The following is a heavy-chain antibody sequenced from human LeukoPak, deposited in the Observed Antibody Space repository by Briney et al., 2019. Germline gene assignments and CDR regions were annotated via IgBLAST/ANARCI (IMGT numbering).Heavy chain of an antibody. V-gene: IGHV3-7*01. J-gene: IGHJ5*02. CDR3: ARCDSSSWDNWFDP. CDR2: IKQDGSEK. Sequence: GGSLRHSCAASGFTFSSYWMSWVRQAPGKGLEWVANIKQDGSEKYYVDSVKGRFTISRDNAKNSLYLQMNSLRAEDTAVYYCARCDSSSWDNWFDPWGQGTLVTVSS. CDR1: GFTFSSYW. D-gene: IGHD6-13*01.